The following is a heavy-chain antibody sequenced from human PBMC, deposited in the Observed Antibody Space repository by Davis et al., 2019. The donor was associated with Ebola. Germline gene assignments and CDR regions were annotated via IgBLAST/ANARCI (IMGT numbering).Heavy chain of an antibody. CDR1: GFIFSTYV. J-gene: IGHJ4*02. CDR2: LGTSADT. Sequence: GESLKISCSAPGFIFSTYVMSWVRQAPGKGLEWVSTLGTSADTYYADSVKGRFTISRDNAKNSLYLQMNSLRAEDTAVYYCARMGPGDGDHGDDYWGQGTLVTVSS. V-gene: IGHV3-21*01. D-gene: IGHD4-17*01. CDR3: ARMGPGDGDHGDDY.